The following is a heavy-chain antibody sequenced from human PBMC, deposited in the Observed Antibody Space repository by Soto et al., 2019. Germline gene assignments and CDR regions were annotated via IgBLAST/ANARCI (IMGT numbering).Heavy chain of an antibody. CDR3: ARGTLY. Sequence: SETLSLTCTVSGGSISSGVYYWSWVRQHPGKGLEWIGYISYSGNTYYNLSLKSRVTISRDASKNQFYLNLSSVTAADTAVYYCARGTLYWGQGTLVSVSS. CDR2: ISYSGNT. V-gene: IGHV4-31*03. CDR1: GGSISSGVYY. J-gene: IGHJ4*02.